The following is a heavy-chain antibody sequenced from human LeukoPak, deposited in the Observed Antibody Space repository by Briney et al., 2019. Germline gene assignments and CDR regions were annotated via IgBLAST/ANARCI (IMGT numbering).Heavy chain of an antibody. D-gene: IGHD1-26*01. J-gene: IGHJ6*03. V-gene: IGHV3-23*01. Sequence: GGSLRLSCAASGFTFSSYGMSWVRQAPGKGLEWVSTISGTAGSTYYADSVKGRFTISRDNARNSLYLQMNSLRAEDTAVYYCARDPYSGTYGDTYYYYMDVWGKGTTVTISS. CDR2: ISGTAGST. CDR1: GFTFSSYG. CDR3: ARDPYSGTYGDTYYYYMDV.